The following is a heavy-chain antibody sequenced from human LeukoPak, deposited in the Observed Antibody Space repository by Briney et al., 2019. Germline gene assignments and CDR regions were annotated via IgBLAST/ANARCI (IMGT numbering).Heavy chain of an antibody. V-gene: IGHV6-1*01. CDR2: TYYRSKWYN. D-gene: IGHD4-23*01. CDR3: ARLTTVVSARDAFDI. Sequence: SQILSLTCAISGDTVSSNSAAWNWIRQSPSRGLEWLGRTYYRSKWYNDYAVSVKSRITINSDTSKNQFSLQLNSVTPEDTAVYYCARLTTVVSARDAFDIWGQGTMVTVSS. CDR1: GDTVSSNSAA. J-gene: IGHJ3*02.